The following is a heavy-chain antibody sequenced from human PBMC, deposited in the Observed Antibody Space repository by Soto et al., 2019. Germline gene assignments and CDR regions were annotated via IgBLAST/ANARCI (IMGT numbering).Heavy chain of an antibody. CDR3: ARDPKGGSTEYYYYDSSGYYSGMDV. D-gene: IGHD3-22*01. CDR1: GFTFSSYS. J-gene: IGHJ6*02. CDR2: ISSSSSTI. V-gene: IGHV3-48*02. Sequence: HPGGSLRLSCAASGFTFSSYSMNWVRQAPGKGLEWVSYISSSSSTIYYADSVKGRFTISRDNAKNSLYLQMNSLRDEDTAVYYCARDPKGGSTEYYYYDSSGYYSGMDVWGQGTTVTVSS.